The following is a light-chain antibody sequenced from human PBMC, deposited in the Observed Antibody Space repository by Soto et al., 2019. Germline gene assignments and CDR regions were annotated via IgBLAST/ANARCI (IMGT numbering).Light chain of an antibody. CDR3: QQYDNLPRT. CDR2: DAS. V-gene: IGKV1-33*01. Sequence: DIQMTQSPSSLSASVGDRVTITCQASQDISNYLNWYQQKPGKAPKLLIYDASNFETGVPSRFSGSGSATDFTVTISSLQPEDIATYYWQQYDNLPRTFGQGTKLEIK. J-gene: IGKJ2*02. CDR1: QDISNY.